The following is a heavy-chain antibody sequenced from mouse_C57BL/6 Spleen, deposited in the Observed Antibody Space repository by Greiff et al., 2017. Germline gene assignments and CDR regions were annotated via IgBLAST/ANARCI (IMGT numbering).Heavy chain of an antibody. CDR2: IDPNSGGT. Sequence: QVHVKQPGAELVKPGASVKLSCKASGYTFTSYWMHWVKQRPGRGLEWIGRIDPNSGGTKYNEKFKSKATLTVDKPSSTAYMQLSSLTSEDSAVYYCARSTAQANHFDYWGQGTTLTVSS. CDR3: ARSTAQANHFDY. J-gene: IGHJ2*01. V-gene: IGHV1-72*01. D-gene: IGHD3-2*02. CDR1: GYTFTSYW.